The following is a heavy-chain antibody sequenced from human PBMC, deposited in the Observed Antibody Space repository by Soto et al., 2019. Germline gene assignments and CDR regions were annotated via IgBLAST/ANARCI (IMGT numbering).Heavy chain of an antibody. V-gene: IGHV6-1*01. J-gene: IGHJ3*02. CDR2: TYYSSKWYN. D-gene: IGHD3-10*01. Sequence: QVQLQKSGPVLVKPWQTLSLTCAISGDSVSSNSAAWNWLRQSPSRVLEWLGGTYYSSKWYNDYVVSVKSRITITPDTSKNQFSLQLNSVAPEATAVYYCARERGVLSEDFDIWGHGTVVTVSS. CDR1: GDSVSSNSAA. CDR3: ARERGVLSEDFDI.